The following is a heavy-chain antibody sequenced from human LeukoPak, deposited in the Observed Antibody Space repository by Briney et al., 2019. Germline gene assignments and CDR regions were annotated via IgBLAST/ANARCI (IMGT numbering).Heavy chain of an antibody. CDR2: IYHSGST. D-gene: IGHD3-10*01. V-gene: IGHV4-38-2*02. CDR3: AREGAYYGSGSWYYFDY. Sequence: SETLSLTCTVSGYSISSGYYWGWIRQPPGKGLEWIGSIYHSGSTYYNPSLKSRVTISVDTSKNQFSLKLSSVTAADTAVYYCAREGAYYGSGSWYYFDYWGQGTLVTVSS. CDR1: GYSISSGYY. J-gene: IGHJ4*02.